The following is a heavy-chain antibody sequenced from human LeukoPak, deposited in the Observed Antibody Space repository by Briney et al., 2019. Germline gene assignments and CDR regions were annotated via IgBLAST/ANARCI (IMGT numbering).Heavy chain of an antibody. CDR1: GGSISRYY. D-gene: IGHD1-26*01. V-gene: IGHV4-59*08. Sequence: SETLSLTCTVSGGSISRYYWTWIRQPPGKGLEWIGYIYYSGSTYYNPSLKSRVTISVDTSKNQFSLKLSSVTAADTAVYYCARGGGDGSYHFDYWGQGTLVTVSS. CDR2: IYYSGST. CDR3: ARGGGDGSYHFDY. J-gene: IGHJ4*02.